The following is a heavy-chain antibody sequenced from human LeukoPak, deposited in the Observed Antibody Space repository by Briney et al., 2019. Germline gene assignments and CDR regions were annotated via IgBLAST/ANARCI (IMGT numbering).Heavy chain of an antibody. V-gene: IGHV1-24*01. D-gene: IGHD3-22*01. CDR3: ARDRLIHEPYDSSGLAS. CDR2: FDPEDGET. CDR1: GYTLTELS. Sequence: ASVKVSCKVSGYTLTELSMHWVRQAPGKGLEWMGGFDPEDGETIYAQKFQGRVTMTEDTSTDTAYMELSSLRSEDTAVYYCARDRLIHEPYDSSGLASWGQGILVTVSS. J-gene: IGHJ5*02.